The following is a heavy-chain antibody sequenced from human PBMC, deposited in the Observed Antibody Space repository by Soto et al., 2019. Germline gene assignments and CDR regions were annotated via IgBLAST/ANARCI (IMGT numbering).Heavy chain of an antibody. J-gene: IGHJ5*02. CDR1: GGSISSYY. Sequence: PSETLSLTCTFSGGSISSYYWSWILQPPGKGLEWIGYIYYSGSTNYNPSLKSRVTISVDTSKNQFSLKLSSVTAADTAVYYCARDVFGGLAANWFDPWGQGTLVTVSS. D-gene: IGHD3-3*01. CDR2: IYYSGST. CDR3: ARDVFGGLAANWFDP. V-gene: IGHV4-59*01.